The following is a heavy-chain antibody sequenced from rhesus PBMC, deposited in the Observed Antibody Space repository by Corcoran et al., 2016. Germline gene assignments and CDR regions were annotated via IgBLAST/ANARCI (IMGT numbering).Heavy chain of an antibody. CDR1: GYTFTDYY. Sequence: EVQLVQSGAEVKKPGASVKISCKASGYTFTDYYLHWVRQAPGKGLGWMGSVDPEDGEARHAQKCQDRGTSTADTSTDTAYMERSSLRSEDTAVYYCATAGAASFDYWGQGVLVTVSS. CDR3: ATAGAASFDY. CDR2: VDPEDGEA. V-gene: IGHV1-111*02. D-gene: IGHD6-37*01. J-gene: IGHJ4*01.